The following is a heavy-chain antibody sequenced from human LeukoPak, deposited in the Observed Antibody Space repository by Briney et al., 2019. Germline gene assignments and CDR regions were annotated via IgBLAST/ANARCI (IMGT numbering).Heavy chain of an antibody. CDR1: GYTFTSYG. V-gene: IGHV1-18*01. J-gene: IGHJ3*02. CDR3: AREDSSGYYYEPHAFDI. D-gene: IGHD3-22*01. Sequence: ASVKVSCKASGYTFTSYGISWVRQAPGQGLEWMGWISAYNGNTNYAQKLQGRVTMTTDTSTSTAYMELRSLRSDDTAVYYCAREDSSGYYYEPHAFDIWGQGTMVTVSS. CDR2: ISAYNGNT.